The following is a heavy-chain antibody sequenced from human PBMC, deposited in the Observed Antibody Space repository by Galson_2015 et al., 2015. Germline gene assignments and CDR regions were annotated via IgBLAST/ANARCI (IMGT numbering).Heavy chain of an antibody. CDR2: IDPSDSYT. Sequence: QSGAEVKKPGESLRISCKTAGYTFTDNYITWVRQVPGKGLEWMGKIDPSDSYTDYSPSFQGHVTLSVDKSIVTAHLHWSSLKASDTAIYYCARLLSRDWWVVFDYWGQGTLVTVSS. J-gene: IGHJ4*02. CDR1: GYTFTDNY. CDR3: ARLLSRDWWVVFDY. D-gene: IGHD2-8*02. V-gene: IGHV5-10-1*01.